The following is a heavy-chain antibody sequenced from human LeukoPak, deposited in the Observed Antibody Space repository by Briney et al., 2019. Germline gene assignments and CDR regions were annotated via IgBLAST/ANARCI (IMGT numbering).Heavy chain of an antibody. CDR3: ARRVGYGDYVSKFDY. V-gene: IGHV4-34*01. CDR1: GGSISSYY. Sequence: SETLSLTCTVSGGSISSYYWNWIRQPPGKGLEWIGEINHSGSTNYNPSLKSRVTISVDTSKNQFSLKLSSVTAADTAVYYCARRVGYGDYVSKFDYWGQGTLVTVSS. J-gene: IGHJ4*02. D-gene: IGHD4-17*01. CDR2: INHSGST.